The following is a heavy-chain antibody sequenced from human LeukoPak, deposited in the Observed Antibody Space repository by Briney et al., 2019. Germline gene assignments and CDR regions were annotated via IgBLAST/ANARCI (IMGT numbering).Heavy chain of an antibody. CDR2: IYTSGST. CDR3: ARARLAVAGTIFDY. D-gene: IGHD6-19*01. J-gene: IGHJ4*02. Sequence: PSETLSLTCTVSGGSISSYSRSWIRQPAGKGLEWIARIYTSGSTNYNPSLKSRVTISVDKSKNQFSLKLSSVTAADTAVYYCARARLAVAGTIFDYWGQGTLVTVSS. CDR1: GGSISSYS. V-gene: IGHV4-4*07.